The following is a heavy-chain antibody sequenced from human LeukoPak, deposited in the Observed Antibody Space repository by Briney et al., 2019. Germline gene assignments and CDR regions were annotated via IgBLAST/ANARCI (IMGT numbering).Heavy chain of an antibody. V-gene: IGHV3-48*02. J-gene: IGHJ4*02. CDR2: IRSSSSTI. CDR1: GFTFSSYS. D-gene: IGHD2-21*01. Sequence: GGSLRLSCAASGFTFSSYSMNWVRQAPWKELEWVSYIRSSSSTIYHADSVKGRFTISRDNAKNSLYLQMNSLRDEDTAVYYCARSYSFDYWGQGTLVTVSS. CDR3: ARSYSFDY.